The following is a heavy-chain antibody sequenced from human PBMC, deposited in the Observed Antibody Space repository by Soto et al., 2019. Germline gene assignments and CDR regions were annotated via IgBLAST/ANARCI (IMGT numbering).Heavy chain of an antibody. V-gene: IGHV2-5*01. CDR3: AHTWGLPFDY. D-gene: IGHD3-16*01. Sequence: QITLKESGPTLVKPTQTLTLTCTYSGFSLRTTGVGVGWIRQPPGKALEWLGIIYWNDDKRYSPSLKSRFTLTSDISKSQAVLTMTNMDPVDTATYYCAHTWGLPFDYWGQGTLVIVSS. J-gene: IGHJ4*02. CDR1: GFSLRTTGVG. CDR2: IYWNDDK.